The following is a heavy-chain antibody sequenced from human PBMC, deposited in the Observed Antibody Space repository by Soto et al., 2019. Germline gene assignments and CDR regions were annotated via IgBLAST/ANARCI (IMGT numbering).Heavy chain of an antibody. Sequence: EVQLVESGGGLVQPGGSLRLSCATSGFTFSNYWMQWVRQVPGKGLMWVSRITPDGSYTSYADSVKGRFTISRDNAKNTLYLQMNGLRVEDTAIYYCARGLSIVDTPGDDFDYWGQGPLVAVSS. J-gene: IGHJ4*02. D-gene: IGHD5-12*01. CDR3: ARGLSIVDTPGDDFDY. CDR2: ITPDGSYT. CDR1: GFTFSNYW. V-gene: IGHV3-74*01.